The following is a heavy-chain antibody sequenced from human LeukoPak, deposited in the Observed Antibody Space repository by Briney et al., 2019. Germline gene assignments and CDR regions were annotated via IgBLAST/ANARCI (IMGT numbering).Heavy chain of an antibody. Sequence: GASVRISCKASGSTFTDYYIHWLRQAPGKGLEWMGCIDPEDGQTVYGEKFRVTFTITADTSTDTAYLDLSSLGFEDTAVYYCARDSPADYWGQGTLVTVSS. V-gene: IGHV1-69-2*01. CDR3: ARDSPADY. CDR2: IDPEDGQT. J-gene: IGHJ4*02. CDR1: GSTFTDYY.